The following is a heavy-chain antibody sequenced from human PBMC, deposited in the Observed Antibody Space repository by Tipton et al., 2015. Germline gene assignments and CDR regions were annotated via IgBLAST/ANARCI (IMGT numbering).Heavy chain of an antibody. CDR3: ARRGRSGRWDWFDP. CDR2: FFYSGST. CDR1: GGSITSSTYC. V-gene: IGHV4-39*01. J-gene: IGHJ5*02. Sequence: TLSLTCTVSGGSITSSTYCWGWIRQPPGKGLEWIGSFFYSGSTYYNPSLKSRVTISADTSKNHFSLKVTSVTAADTATYYCARRGRSGRWDWFDPWGHGTLVTVSS. D-gene: IGHD6-19*01.